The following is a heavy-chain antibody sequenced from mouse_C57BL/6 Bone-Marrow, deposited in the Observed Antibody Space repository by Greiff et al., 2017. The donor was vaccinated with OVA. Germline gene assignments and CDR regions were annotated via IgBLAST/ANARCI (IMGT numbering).Heavy chain of an antibody. V-gene: IGHV1-18*01. D-gene: IGHD1-1*01. CDR2: INPNNGGT. Sequence: VQLQQSGPELVKPGASVKIPCTASGYTFTDYNMDWVKQSHGKSLEWIGDINPNNGGTIYNQKFKGKATLTVDKSSSTAYMELRSLTSEDTAVYYCARRVAHWYFDVWGTGTTVTVSS. J-gene: IGHJ1*03. CDR3: ARRVAHWYFDV. CDR1: GYTFTDYN.